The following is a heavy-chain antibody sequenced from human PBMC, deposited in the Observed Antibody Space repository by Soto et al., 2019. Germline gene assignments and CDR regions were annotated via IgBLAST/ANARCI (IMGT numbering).Heavy chain of an antibody. Sequence: SVKVSCKPSGFTFISSAVQWVRQARGQRLEWIGWIVVGSGNTNYAQKFQERVTITRDMSTSTAYMELSSLRSEDTAVYYCAADRDTAKNWFDPWGQGTLVTVSS. D-gene: IGHD5-18*01. V-gene: IGHV1-58*01. J-gene: IGHJ5*02. CDR2: IVVGSGNT. CDR3: AADRDTAKNWFDP. CDR1: GFTFISSA.